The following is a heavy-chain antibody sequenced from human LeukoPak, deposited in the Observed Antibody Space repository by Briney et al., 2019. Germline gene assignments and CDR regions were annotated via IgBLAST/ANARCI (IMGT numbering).Heavy chain of an antibody. V-gene: IGHV3-21*01. Sequence: PGGSLRLSCAASGFTFSSYSMNWVRQAPGKGMEWVSSISSSSSYIYYADSVKGRFTISRDNSKNTLYLQMNSLRAEDTAVYYCAKDLAAGDYYYYGMDVWGQGTTVTVSS. CDR1: GFTFSSYS. J-gene: IGHJ6*02. CDR2: ISSSSSYI. CDR3: AKDLAAGDYYYYGMDV.